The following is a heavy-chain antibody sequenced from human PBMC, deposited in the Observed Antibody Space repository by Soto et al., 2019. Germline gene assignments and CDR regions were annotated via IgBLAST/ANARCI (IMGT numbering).Heavy chain of an antibody. CDR1: GFTFSGSA. V-gene: IGHV3-73*01. CDR3: TTTVFWSGYYY. Sequence: PGGSLRLSCAASGFTFSGSAMHWVRQASGKGLEWVGRIRSKANSYATAYAASVKGRFTISRDDSKNTAYLQMNSLKTEDTAVYYCTTTVFWSGYYYWGKGTLVTVST. J-gene: IGHJ4*02. D-gene: IGHD3-3*01. CDR2: IRSKANSYAT.